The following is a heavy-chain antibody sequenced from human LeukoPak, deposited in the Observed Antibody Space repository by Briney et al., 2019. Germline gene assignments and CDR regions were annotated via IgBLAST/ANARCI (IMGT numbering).Heavy chain of an antibody. V-gene: IGHV3-74*01. CDR2: INSDGSST. CDR1: GFTFSDYW. J-gene: IGHJ4*02. Sequence: GGSLRLSCAASGFTFSDYWMHWVRQTPEKGLVWVSRINSDGSSTIYADSVKGRFIISRDNAQNTLYLQMNSLRAEDTAVYYCAGNLYTRFGDCWGQGALVTVSS. D-gene: IGHD2-2*01. CDR3: AGNLYTRFGDC.